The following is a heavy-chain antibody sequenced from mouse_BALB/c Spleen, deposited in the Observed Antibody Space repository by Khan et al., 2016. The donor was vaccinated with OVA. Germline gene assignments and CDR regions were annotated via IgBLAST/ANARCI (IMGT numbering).Heavy chain of an antibody. CDR1: GFTFSDYY. CDR2: ISDGGSYT. Sequence: VQLKESGGGLVKPGGSLKLSCAASGFTFSDYYMYWVRQTPEKRLEWVATISDGGSYTYYPDSVKGRFTISRDNAKNNLYLQRSILKSEDTARYYCARGENGSLDYWGQGTTLTVSS. J-gene: IGHJ2*01. V-gene: IGHV5-4*02. CDR3: ARGENGSLDY.